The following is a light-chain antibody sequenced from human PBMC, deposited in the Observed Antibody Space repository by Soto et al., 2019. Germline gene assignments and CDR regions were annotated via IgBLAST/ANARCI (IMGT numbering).Light chain of an antibody. CDR1: QSISTY. CDR2: AAS. Sequence: DIQMTQSPSSLSASVGERVTITCRASQSISTYLNWYQQKPGKAPKFLIYAASNLQSGVPSRFSGSGSGTDFTLTISSLQPEDFATYHCQQSYSIPLTFGQGTKLEIK. J-gene: IGKJ2*01. V-gene: IGKV1-39*01. CDR3: QQSYSIPLT.